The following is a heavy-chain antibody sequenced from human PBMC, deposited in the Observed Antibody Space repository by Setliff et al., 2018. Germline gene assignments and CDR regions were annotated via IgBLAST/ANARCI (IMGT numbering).Heavy chain of an antibody. CDR1: GSAISSGHY. CDR2: YCPSGKT. Sequence: PSETLSLTCAVSGSAISSGHYWGWIRQPPGKGLGRIRSYCPSGKTYYNPSLNSRVTISVNTSKKQFSLKVTSVTAADTAVYYCVRDAGDGYGVDAYAGGGFDFWGQGTMVTVSS. J-gene: IGHJ3*01. D-gene: IGHD4-17*01. CDR3: VRDAGDGYGVDAYAGGGFDF. V-gene: IGHV4-38-2*02.